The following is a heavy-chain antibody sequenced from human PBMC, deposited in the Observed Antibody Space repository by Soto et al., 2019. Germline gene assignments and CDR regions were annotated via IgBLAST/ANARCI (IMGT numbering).Heavy chain of an antibody. CDR1: GDSIGSGGHY. CDR2: IYYSGST. Sequence: SETLSLTCSVSGDSIGSGGHYWNWIRQHPEKGLEWIGYIYYSGSTHYNPSLRSRLRISLDTSKNQFFLRLTSVTAADTARYYCARDQALAPTVWGYWGQ. D-gene: IGHD7-27*01. J-gene: IGHJ4*02. CDR3: ARDQALAPTVWGY. V-gene: IGHV4-31*03.